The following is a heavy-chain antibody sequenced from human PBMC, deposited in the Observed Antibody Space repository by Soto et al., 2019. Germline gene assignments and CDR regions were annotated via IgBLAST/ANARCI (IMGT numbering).Heavy chain of an antibody. CDR1: GYTFSNYL. J-gene: IGHJ4*02. D-gene: IGHD3-10*01. Sequence: QVQLVQSGAEVMKPRASVKVSCKASGYTFSNYLLHWVRQAPGQGLEWMGWINAGNGHTKYSQKFQGRVTFTRDTSATTAYIELSSLRSEDTAVYYCASPSYGSGSYYWGQGTLVTVSS. CDR2: INAGNGHT. CDR3: ASPSYGSGSYY. V-gene: IGHV1-3*01.